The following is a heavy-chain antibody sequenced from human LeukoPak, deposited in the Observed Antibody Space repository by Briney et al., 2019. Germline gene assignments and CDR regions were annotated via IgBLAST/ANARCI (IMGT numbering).Heavy chain of an antibody. D-gene: IGHD3-3*01. CDR1: GFTFGDYA. CDR3: ARSRGGGITVFGAPRPAFDP. Sequence: PGGSLRLSCTASGFTFGDYAMSWIRQAPGKGLEWVGFIRSKAYGETADYAASVKGRFTISRDDSKAIAYLQMNSLRAEDTAMYYCARSRGGGITVFGAPRPAFDPWGQGTLVTVSS. J-gene: IGHJ5*02. V-gene: IGHV3-49*03. CDR2: IRSKAYGETA.